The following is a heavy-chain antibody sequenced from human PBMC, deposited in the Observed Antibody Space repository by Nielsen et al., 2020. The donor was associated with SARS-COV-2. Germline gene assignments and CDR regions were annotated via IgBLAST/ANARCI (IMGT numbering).Heavy chain of an antibody. CDR3: ARDPDTAMSLPDY. V-gene: IGHV1-18*04. J-gene: IGHJ4*02. D-gene: IGHD5-18*01. CDR1: GYTFTRHG. Sequence: ASVKVSCKASGYTFTRHGISWVRQAPGEGLEWMGWISAFNGNTNYGQKVQGRVTMTTDTTTSTAYMELRSLRSDDTAVYYCARDPDTAMSLPDYWGQGTLVTVSS. CDR2: ISAFNGNT.